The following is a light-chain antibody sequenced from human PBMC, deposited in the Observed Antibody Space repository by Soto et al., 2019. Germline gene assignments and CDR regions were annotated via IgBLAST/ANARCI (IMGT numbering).Light chain of an antibody. CDR2: DAS. CDR1: QSVGNS. Sequence: EIVLTQSPDTLSLSPGERATLSCRASQSVGNSFAWYQQKPGQAPRLLIYDASKRATGIPARFSGSGSGTDFTLTIRSLEPEDFAVYSCQQRRNWPLTFGGGTNVEIK. V-gene: IGKV3-11*01. J-gene: IGKJ4*01. CDR3: QQRRNWPLT.